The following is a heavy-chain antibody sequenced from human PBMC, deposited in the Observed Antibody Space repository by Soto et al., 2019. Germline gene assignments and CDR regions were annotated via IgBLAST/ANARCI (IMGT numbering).Heavy chain of an antibody. Sequence: SDSLSRAHNYSGTPFSNTNWRSWRRQPPGMGLEWIGEIYHSGSTNYNPSLKSRVTISVDKSKNQFSLKLSSVTAADTAVYYCARVSKDGSGYYYGAFDVWGQGTMVS. V-gene: IGHV4-4*02. CDR2: IYHSGST. D-gene: IGHD3-22*01. J-gene: IGHJ3*01. CDR1: GTPFSNTNW. CDR3: ARVSKDGSGYYYGAFDV.